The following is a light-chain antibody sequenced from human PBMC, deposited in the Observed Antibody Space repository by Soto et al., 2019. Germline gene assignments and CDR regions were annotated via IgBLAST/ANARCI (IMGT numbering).Light chain of an antibody. Sequence: SYELTQPPSVSVSPGQTASITCSGDKLGDKYACWNQQKPGKSPVLVIYQDSKRPSGIPERFSGSNSGNTATLTISGTQAMDEADYYCQAWDSSVVFGGGTKLTVL. CDR3: QAWDSSVV. CDR2: QDS. V-gene: IGLV3-1*01. J-gene: IGLJ2*01. CDR1: KLGDKY.